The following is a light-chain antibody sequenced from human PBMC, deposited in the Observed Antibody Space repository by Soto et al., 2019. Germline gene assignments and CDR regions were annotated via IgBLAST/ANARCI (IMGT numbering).Light chain of an antibody. CDR2: GAS. V-gene: IGKV3-20*01. Sequence: EIALTQSPATLSLSPGERATLSCRASQSVTSSYLAWYRQKPGQAPRLLIYGASSRATGIPDRFSGSGSGTDFTLTISRLEPEDFAVYYCQQYVSSPFTFGPGTKVDIK. J-gene: IGKJ3*01. CDR1: QSVTSSY. CDR3: QQYVSSPFT.